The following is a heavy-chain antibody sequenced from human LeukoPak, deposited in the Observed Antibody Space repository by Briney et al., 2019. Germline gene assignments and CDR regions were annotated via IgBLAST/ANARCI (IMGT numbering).Heavy chain of an antibody. CDR1: RSTLSNYW. V-gene: IGHV3-7*01. D-gene: IGHD6-19*01. Sequence: RPGRSLRLAWAASRSTLSNYWISCARHHAGNWREWVANIKQDGSETYYVDSVKGRFTISRDNAKNSLSLQMNSLRAEDTAVYYCARQRGSGCLDYWGQGTLVTVSS. CDR3: ARQRGSGCLDY. CDR2: IKQDGSET. J-gene: IGHJ4*02.